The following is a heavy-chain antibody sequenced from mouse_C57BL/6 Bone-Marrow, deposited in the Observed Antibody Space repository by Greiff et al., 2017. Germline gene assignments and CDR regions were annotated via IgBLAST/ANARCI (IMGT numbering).Heavy chain of an antibody. CDR1: GYTFTSYW. CDR2: IYPGSGST. J-gene: IGHJ3*01. CDR3: ARGGAKVTGRLGT. D-gene: IGHD4-1*01. Sequence: QVQLQQPGAELVKPGASVKMSCKASGYTFTSYWITWVKQRPGQGLEWIGDIYPGSGSTNYNEKFKSKATLTVDTSSSTAYMQLSSLTSEDSAVYYCARGGAKVTGRLGTWGQGTLVTVSA. V-gene: IGHV1-55*01.